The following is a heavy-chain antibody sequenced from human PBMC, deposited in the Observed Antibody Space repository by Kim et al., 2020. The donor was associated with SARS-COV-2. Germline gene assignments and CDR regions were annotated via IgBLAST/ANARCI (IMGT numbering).Heavy chain of an antibody. CDR2: IDPSGGST. Sequence: ASVKVSCKASGYAFTSYYMHWVRQAPGQGLEWMGIIDPSGGSTNYAQKFQGRVTLTRDTSTSTVYMELSSLRSDDTAVFYCERDLYSSGGGYWGQGTLVTVYS. D-gene: IGHD6-19*01. J-gene: IGHJ4*02. CDR3: ERDLYSSGGGY. V-gene: IGHV1-46*01. CDR1: GYAFTSYY.